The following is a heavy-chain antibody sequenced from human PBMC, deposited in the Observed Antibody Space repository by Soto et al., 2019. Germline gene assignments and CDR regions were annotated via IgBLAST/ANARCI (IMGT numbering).Heavy chain of an antibody. V-gene: IGHV4-34*01. CDR2: VNPTGST. CDR3: ATSREAWLVDALDS. Sequence: QVQVQQWGAGLLKSSETLSLTCAVYGGSFSGYYWSWIRQSPGKGREWIGEVNPTGSTKYTPSLKSRVTISVDTSKNQSSANLNAVTAADTALYCRATSREAWLVDALDSWGKGTMVTDSS. D-gene: IGHD6-19*01. J-gene: IGHJ3*02. CDR1: GGSFSGYY.